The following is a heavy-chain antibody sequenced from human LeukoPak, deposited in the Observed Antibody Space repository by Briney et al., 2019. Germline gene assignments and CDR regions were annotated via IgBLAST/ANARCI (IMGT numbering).Heavy chain of an antibody. CDR3: AGDLNRAISGLHWFDP. J-gene: IGHJ5*02. D-gene: IGHD3-3*02. V-gene: IGHV1-18*01. CDR1: GYTFTSYG. Sequence: GASVKVSCKASGYTFTSYGISWVRQAPGQGLEWMGWISAYNGNTNYAQKLQGRVTMTTDTSTSTAYMELRSLRSDDTAVYYCAGDLNRAISGLHWFDPWGQGTLVTVSS. CDR2: ISAYNGNT.